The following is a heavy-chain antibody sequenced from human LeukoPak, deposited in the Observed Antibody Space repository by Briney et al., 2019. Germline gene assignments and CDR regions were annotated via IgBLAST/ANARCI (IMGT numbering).Heavy chain of an antibody. CDR3: ARELTRFGEFDC. CDR2: INAANGDT. CDR1: GYTFTTYV. V-gene: IGHV1-3*01. J-gene: IGHJ5*01. Sequence: GASVKVSCKASGYTFTTYVLHWVRQAPGQGLEWMGWINAANGDTKYSQRFQGRVTVTRDTSASTVYMELSSLTSEDTALYYCARELTRFGEFDCWGQGTLVTVSA. D-gene: IGHD3-10*01.